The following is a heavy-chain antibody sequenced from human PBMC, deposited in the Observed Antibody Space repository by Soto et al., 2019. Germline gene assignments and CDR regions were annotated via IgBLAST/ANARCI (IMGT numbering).Heavy chain of an antibody. V-gene: IGHV6-1*01. Sequence: PSQTLSLTCAISGDSVSTNSATWDGIRQSPSRGLEWLGRTYYRSKWYNDYAVSVKGRITINPDTANNQLSLRLHSETPDDTAVHYCARLIGNRWLDSPGQGTLVADSS. CDR2: TYYRSKWYN. CDR1: GDSVSTNSAT. CDR3: ARLIGNRWLDS. J-gene: IGHJ5*01.